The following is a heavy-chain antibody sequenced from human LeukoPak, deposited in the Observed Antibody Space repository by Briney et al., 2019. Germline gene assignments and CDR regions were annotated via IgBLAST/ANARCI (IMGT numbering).Heavy chain of an antibody. D-gene: IGHD7-27*01. CDR3: ARVNWEHFDY. J-gene: IGHJ4*02. CDR2: IIPILGIA. Sequence: SVTVSCKASGGTFSSYAISWVRQAPGQGLEWMGRIIPILGIANYAQKFQGRVTITADKSTSTAYMELSSLRSEDTAVYYCARVNWEHFDYWGQGTLVTVSS. V-gene: IGHV1-69*04. CDR1: GGTFSSYA.